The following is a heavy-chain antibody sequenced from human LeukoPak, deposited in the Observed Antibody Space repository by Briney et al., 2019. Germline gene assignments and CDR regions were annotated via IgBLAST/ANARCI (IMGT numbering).Heavy chain of an antibody. CDR1: GVSISSDY. CDR2: INSRGST. V-gene: IGHV4-4*07. Sequence: SETLSLTCTVSGVSISSDYWSWIRQPAGKGLDWIGRINSRGSTKYNPSLKSRVTMSVDTSKDQFSLRLTSVTAADTAVYYCARDSEGWASAYYYYYMDVWGKGTTVTVSS. CDR3: ARDSEGWASAYYYYYMDV. J-gene: IGHJ6*03. D-gene: IGHD3-16*01.